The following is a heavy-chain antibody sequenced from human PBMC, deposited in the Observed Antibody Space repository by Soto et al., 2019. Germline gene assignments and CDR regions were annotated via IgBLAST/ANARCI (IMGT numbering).Heavy chain of an antibody. J-gene: IGHJ6*02. D-gene: IGHD2-2*01. CDR2: ISWDGGST. Sequence: GGSLRLSCAASGFTFDDYAMHWVRQAPGKGLEWVSLISWDGGSTYYADSVKGRFTISRDNSKNSLYLQMSSLRAEDTALYYCAKGALGVPAYYGMDVWGQGTTVTVSS. V-gene: IGHV3-43D*04. CDR1: GFTFDDYA. CDR3: AKGALGVPAYYGMDV.